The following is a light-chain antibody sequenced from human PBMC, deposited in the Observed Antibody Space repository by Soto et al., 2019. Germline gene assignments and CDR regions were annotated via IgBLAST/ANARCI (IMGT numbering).Light chain of an antibody. V-gene: IGKV3-11*01. Sequence: EVVLTQSPATLSLSPGERATLSCKASQSVSTYLAWYQHKPGQAPRLLIYDASSRATGTPARFNGGGSGTDFTLNSSSPAPEDLAVYYWQHRSHWTPGATFGRGTNVEIK. CDR3: QHRSHWTPGAT. CDR2: DAS. CDR1: QSVSTY. J-gene: IGKJ4*01.